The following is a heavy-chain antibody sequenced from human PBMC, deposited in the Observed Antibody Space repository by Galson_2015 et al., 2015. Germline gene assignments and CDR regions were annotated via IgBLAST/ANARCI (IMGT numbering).Heavy chain of an antibody. CDR1: GFTFSSYA. V-gene: IGHV3-30-3*01. CDR3: AKDVGTHTDFWSGLNW. J-gene: IGHJ5*01. D-gene: IGHD3-3*01. CDR2: ISYDGSNK. Sequence: SLRLSCAASGFTFSSYAMHWVRQAPGKGLEWVAVISYDGSNKYYADSVKGRFTISRDNSKNTLYLQMNSLRAEDTAVYYCAKDVGTHTDFWSGLNW.